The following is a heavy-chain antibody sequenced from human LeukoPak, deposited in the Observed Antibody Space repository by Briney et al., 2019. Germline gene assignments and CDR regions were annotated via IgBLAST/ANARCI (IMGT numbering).Heavy chain of an antibody. CDR2: IFSGGTT. CDR3: AREGNYYDMDV. V-gene: IGHV3-53*01. J-gene: IGHJ6*02. Sequence: GGPLGLSCEPPGLPASTNSMSGVARAPGKGLEWVSVIFSGGTTYYADSVKGRFTISRDNSKNTLYLQMNSLRAEDTAVYYCAREGNYYDMDVWGQGTTVTVSS. CDR1: GLPASTNS.